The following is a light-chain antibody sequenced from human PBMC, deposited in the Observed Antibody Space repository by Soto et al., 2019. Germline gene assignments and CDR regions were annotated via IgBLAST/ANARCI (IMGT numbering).Light chain of an antibody. CDR3: QNYNSAPYT. CDR2: GAS. Sequence: DTQMTQSPSSLSASIGDRVTITCRASQGIRNSVAWYQHKPGEVPNLLIYGASTLQSGVPSRFSGSGSETDFTLTITSLQPEDVATYYCQNYNSAPYTFGPGTKVDIK. J-gene: IGKJ3*01. V-gene: IGKV1-27*01. CDR1: QGIRNS.